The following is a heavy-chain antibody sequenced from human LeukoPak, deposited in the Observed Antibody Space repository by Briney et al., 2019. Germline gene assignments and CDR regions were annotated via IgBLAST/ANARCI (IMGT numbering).Heavy chain of an antibody. D-gene: IGHD5-18*01. J-gene: IGHJ4*02. CDR3: AKQAYTYGGRLFDY. CDR2: ISGDGGAT. CDR1: GFTFDDYV. Sequence: GGSLRLSCAASGFTFDDYVMHWVRQAPGKGLEWVSFISGDGGATYYADSAKGRFTISRDNGRKSLYLQMDSLRTEDTALYYCAKQAYTYGGRLFDYWGQGTLVTVSS. V-gene: IGHV3-43*02.